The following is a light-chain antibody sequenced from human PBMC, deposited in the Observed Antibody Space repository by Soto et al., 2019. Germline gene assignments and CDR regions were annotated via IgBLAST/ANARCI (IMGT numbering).Light chain of an antibody. CDR3: QQSYTTPPT. CDR1: QSIFSY. V-gene: IGKV1-39*01. Sequence: DLQMTQSPSSLSASVGDRVTITCRASQSIFSYINWYQQKPGKAPKLLIYSASSLQSGVPSRFSGSGSGTEFTLTISSLQPEDFATYYCQQSYTTPPTFGQGTKVDVK. CDR2: SAS. J-gene: IGKJ1*01.